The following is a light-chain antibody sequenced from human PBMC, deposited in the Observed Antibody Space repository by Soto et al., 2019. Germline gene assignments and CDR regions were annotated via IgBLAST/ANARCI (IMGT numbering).Light chain of an antibody. V-gene: IGKV3-20*01. Sequence: EIVLTQSPGTLSLSPGERATLSCRASQSVSSSYLAWYQQKPGQAPRLLIYGASSRATGIPDRFSGSGPGTDFSLTISRLEPEDFVVYYCQQYGSSPTFGGGTKVEIK. CDR1: QSVSSSY. CDR3: QQYGSSPT. CDR2: GAS. J-gene: IGKJ4*01.